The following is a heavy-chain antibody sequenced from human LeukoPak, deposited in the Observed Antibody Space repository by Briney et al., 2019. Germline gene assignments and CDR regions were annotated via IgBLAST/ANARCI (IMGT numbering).Heavy chain of an antibody. CDR1: GGSISSYY. Sequence: SETLSLTCTVSGGSISSYYWSWIRQPPGKGLEWIGYIYYSGSTNYNPSLKSRVTISVDTSQNQFSLRLTSVTAADSAVYFCARGHPRLDVWGHGTTVTVSS. V-gene: IGHV4-59*08. CDR3: ARGHPRLDV. J-gene: IGHJ6*02. CDR2: IYYSGST. D-gene: IGHD6-25*01.